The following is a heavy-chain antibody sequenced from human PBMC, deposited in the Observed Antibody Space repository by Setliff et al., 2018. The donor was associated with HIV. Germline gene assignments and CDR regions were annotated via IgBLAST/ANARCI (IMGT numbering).Heavy chain of an antibody. V-gene: IGHV4-61*09. CDR3: ARSYRNSLFDAFDI. CDR1: GGSISSGSYY. J-gene: IGHJ3*02. D-gene: IGHD6-6*01. Sequence: SETLSLTCTVSGGSISSGSYYWSWIRQPAGKGLEWIGHIYTNGSTNYNPSLKSRVTISVDTSKNQFSLKLSSVTAADTAVYYCARSYRNSLFDAFDIWGQGTMVTVSS. CDR2: IYTNGST.